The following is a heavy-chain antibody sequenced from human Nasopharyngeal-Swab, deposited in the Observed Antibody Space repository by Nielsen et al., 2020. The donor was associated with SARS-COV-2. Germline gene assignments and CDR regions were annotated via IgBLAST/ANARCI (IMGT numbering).Heavy chain of an antibody. Sequence: WIRQPPGKGLEWMGSIYPGNSDTRYSPAFHGRVTISADKSINTAYLQWTSLRASDTAVYYCARRAARDGYNYEVDPWGQGTLVTVSS. D-gene: IGHD5-24*01. V-gene: IGHV5-51*01. J-gene: IGHJ5*02. CDR3: ARRAARDGYNYEVDP. CDR2: IYPGNSDT.